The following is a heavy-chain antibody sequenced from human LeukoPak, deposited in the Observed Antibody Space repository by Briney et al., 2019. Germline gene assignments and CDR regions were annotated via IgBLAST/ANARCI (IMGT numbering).Heavy chain of an antibody. CDR3: ARRAYSAAYWKHFDY. J-gene: IGHJ4*02. CDR2: IYNSGST. V-gene: IGHV4-4*08. D-gene: IGHD1-1*01. Sequence: SETLSLTCAVYGGSFSSYYWSWIRQPPGKGLEWIGYIYNSGSTNYNPSLKSRVTISVDTSKNQFSLKLNSVTAADTAVYFCARRAYSAAYWKHFDYWGQGTLVTVSS. CDR1: GGSFSSYY.